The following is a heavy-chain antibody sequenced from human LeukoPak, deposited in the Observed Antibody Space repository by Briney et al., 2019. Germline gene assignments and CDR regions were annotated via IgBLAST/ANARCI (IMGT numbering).Heavy chain of an antibody. Sequence: GRSLRLFCAASGFSFSSYGVHWVRQAPGKGLEWVEVISYDGSNKYYADSVKGRFTISRDNSKNTLYLQMNSLRAEDTAVYYCAKDRIAAGAMGALVYWGQGTLVTVSS. J-gene: IGHJ4*02. CDR1: GFSFSSYG. V-gene: IGHV3-30*18. CDR2: ISYDGSNK. D-gene: IGHD6-13*01. CDR3: AKDRIAAGAMGALVY.